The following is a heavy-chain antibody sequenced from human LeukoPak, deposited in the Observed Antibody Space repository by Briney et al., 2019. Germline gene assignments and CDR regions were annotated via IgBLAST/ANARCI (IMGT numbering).Heavy chain of an antibody. CDR2: IIPIFDTG. D-gene: IGHD2-2*01. V-gene: IGHV1-69*13. CDR1: GYTFSSYA. J-gene: IGHJ4*02. CDR3: AREKGYCSSTSCSPDY. Sequence: GASVKVSCKASGYTFSSYAISWVRQAPGQGLEWMGGIIPIFDTGNYAQKFQGRLTITADESTSTAYMELSSLRSEDTAVYYCAREKGYCSSTSCSPDYWGQGTLVTVSS.